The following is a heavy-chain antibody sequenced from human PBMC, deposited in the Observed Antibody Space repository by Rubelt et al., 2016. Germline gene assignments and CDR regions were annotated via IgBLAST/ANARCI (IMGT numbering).Heavy chain of an antibody. D-gene: IGHD3-3*01. J-gene: IGHJ5*02. CDR3: ARNYYDVWSGYYWDNWFDP. CDR2: IYHSGST. Sequence: QVQLQESGPGLVKPSGTLSLTCAVSGGSISSSNWWSWVRQPPGKGLEWIGEIYHSGSTNYNPSLRGRVTISVDKSKNQFSLKLSSVTAADTAVYYCARNYYDVWSGYYWDNWFDPWGQGTLVTVSS. V-gene: IGHV4-4*02. CDR1: GGSISSSNW.